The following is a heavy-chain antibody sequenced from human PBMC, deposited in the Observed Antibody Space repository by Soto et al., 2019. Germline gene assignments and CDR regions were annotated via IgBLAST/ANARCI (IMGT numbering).Heavy chain of an antibody. D-gene: IGHD3-10*01. J-gene: IGHJ4*02. CDR1: GFTVGNNY. CDR3: AKDGRGSGSHYTSFGY. Sequence: EVQLVESGGGLIQPGGSLKLSCAASGFTVGNNYMSWVRQAPGKGLEWVSLIYSTGTTKYADSVKGRFTVYRDNAKNTLYLPMNSMRAEDTAVYYCAKDGRGSGSHYTSFGYWGQGTLVTVSS. V-gene: IGHV3-53*01. CDR2: IYSTGTT.